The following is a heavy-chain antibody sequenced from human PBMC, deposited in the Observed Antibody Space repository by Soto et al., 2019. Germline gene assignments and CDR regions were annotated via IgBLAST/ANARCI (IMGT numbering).Heavy chain of an antibody. D-gene: IGHD4-17*01. J-gene: IGHJ6*02. CDR1: GGSISSHS. Sequence: QVQLQESGPGLVKPSETLSLTCTVSGGSISSHSWNWIRQPPGKGLEWIGYIYYSGSTNYNPSLKSRVTMSVDTSKNQFSPRLSSVTAADTAVYYCARLDYGGYYAMDVWGQGTTVTVS. CDR2: IYYSGST. V-gene: IGHV4-59*08. CDR3: ARLDYGGYYAMDV.